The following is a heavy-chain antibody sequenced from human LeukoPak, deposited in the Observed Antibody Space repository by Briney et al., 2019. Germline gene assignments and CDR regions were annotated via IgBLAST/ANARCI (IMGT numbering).Heavy chain of an antibody. CDR3: ARGVRACLDY. J-gene: IGHJ4*02. Sequence: GRSLRLSCAASGFTFSSYAMHWVRQAPGKGLEWVAVISYDGSNKCYADSVKGRFTISRDNSKNTLYLQMNSLRAEDTAVYYCARGVRACLDYWGQGTLVTVSS. CDR1: GFTFSSYA. V-gene: IGHV3-30*04. D-gene: IGHD4-23*01. CDR2: ISYDGSNK.